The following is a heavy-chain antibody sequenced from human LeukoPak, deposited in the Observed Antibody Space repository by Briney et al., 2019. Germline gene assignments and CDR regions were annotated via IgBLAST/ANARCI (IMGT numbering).Heavy chain of an antibody. V-gene: IGHV4-59*11. CDR3: ARDDEEYRWFDP. J-gene: IGHJ5*02. D-gene: IGHD2/OR15-2a*01. CDR1: GFAFDEHG. Sequence: GSLRLSCTASGFAFDEHGMSWVRQVPGKGLEWIGYIYYSGSTNYNPSLKSRVTISVDTSKNQFSLKLSSVTAADTAVYYCARDDEEYRWFDPWGQGTLVTVSS. CDR2: IYYSGST.